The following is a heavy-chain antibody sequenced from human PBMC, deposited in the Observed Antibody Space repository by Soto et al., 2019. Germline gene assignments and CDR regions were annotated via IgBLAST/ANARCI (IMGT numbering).Heavy chain of an antibody. CDR1: GFTFSSFG. V-gene: IGHV3-30*18. CDR3: VKDIHFLGIWYFDL. Sequence: EQLAESGGGVVQSGRSLRLSCEASGFTFSSFGMHWVRQAPGKGLEWVAVISYDGSDTYFADSVKGGFTISRDNSKNTVYLQMNSLRVEDTAVYYCVKDIHFLGIWYFDLWGRGSLVSVSS. CDR2: ISYDGSDT. J-gene: IGHJ2*01. D-gene: IGHD3-16*01.